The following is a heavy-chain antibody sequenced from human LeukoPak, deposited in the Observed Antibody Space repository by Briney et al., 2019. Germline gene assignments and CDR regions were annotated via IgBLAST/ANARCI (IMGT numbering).Heavy chain of an antibody. D-gene: IGHD3-22*01. V-gene: IGHV4-61*02. Sequence: PSQTLSLTCTVSGGSISSGSYYWNWIRQPAGKGLEWIGRIYTSGSTNYNPSLKSRVTISVDTSKNQFSLKLSSVTAADTAVYYCARDRDYYYDSSGYSAWGQGTLVTVSS. CDR3: ARDRDYYYDSSGYSA. CDR1: GGSISSGSYY. CDR2: IYTSGST. J-gene: IGHJ4*02.